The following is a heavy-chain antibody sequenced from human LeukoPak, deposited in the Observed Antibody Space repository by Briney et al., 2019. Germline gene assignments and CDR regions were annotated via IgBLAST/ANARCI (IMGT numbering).Heavy chain of an antibody. CDR2: ISYDGSNK. V-gene: IGHV3-30-3*01. CDR3: ARDGHYDSSGYPIY. CDR1: GFTFSSYA. D-gene: IGHD3-22*01. J-gene: IGHJ4*02. Sequence: GRSLRLSCAASGFTFSSYAMPWVRQAPGKGLEWVAVISYDGSNKYYADSVKGRFTISRDNSKNTLYLQMNSLRAEDTAVYYCARDGHYDSSGYPIYWGQGTLVTVSS.